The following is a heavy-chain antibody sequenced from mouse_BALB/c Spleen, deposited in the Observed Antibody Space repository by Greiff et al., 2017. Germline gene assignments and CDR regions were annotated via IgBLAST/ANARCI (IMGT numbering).Heavy chain of an antibody. CDR3: APDSSEAY. Sequence: VQLKESGAELVKPGASVKLSCTASGFNIKDTYMHWVKQRPEQGLEWIGRIDPANGNTKYDPKFQGKATITADTSSNTAYLQLSSLTSEDTAVYYCAPDSSEAYWGQGTLVTVSA. D-gene: IGHD3-2*01. CDR1: GFNIKDTY. V-gene: IGHV14-3*02. J-gene: IGHJ3*01. CDR2: IDPANGNT.